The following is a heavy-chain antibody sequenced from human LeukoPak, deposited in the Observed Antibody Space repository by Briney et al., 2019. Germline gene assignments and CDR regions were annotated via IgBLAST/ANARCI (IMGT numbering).Heavy chain of an antibody. V-gene: IGHV3-21*04. J-gene: IGHJ4*02. CDR3: ASLLPHVTYYDSSGPDY. CDR2: ITSSSRYT. CDR1: VFTFSTYN. D-gene: IGHD3-22*01. Sequence: GGSLRLSCAASVFTFSTYNMNWVRQAPGKGLEWVSSITSSSRYTFYADSVKGRFTISRDNAKNSLYLQMNSLRAEDTAVYYCASLLPHVTYYDSSGPDYWGQGTLVTVSS.